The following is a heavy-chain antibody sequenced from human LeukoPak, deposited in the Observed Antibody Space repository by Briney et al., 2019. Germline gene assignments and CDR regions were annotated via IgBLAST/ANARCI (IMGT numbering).Heavy chain of an antibody. CDR2: ISGSGGST. J-gene: IGHJ4*02. D-gene: IGHD3-3*01. V-gene: IGHV3-23*01. CDR1: GFTFSSYA. CDR3: AKADGFLGYYFDY. Sequence: PGGSLRLSCAASGFTFSSYAMSWVRQAPGKGQEWVSAISGSGGSTYYADSVKGRFTISRDNSKNTLYLQMNSLRAEDTAVYYCAKADGFLGYYFDYWGQGTLVTVSS.